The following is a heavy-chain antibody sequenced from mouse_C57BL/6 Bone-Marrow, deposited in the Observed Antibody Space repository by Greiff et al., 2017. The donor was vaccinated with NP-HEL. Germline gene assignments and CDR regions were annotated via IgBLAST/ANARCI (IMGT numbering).Heavy chain of an antibody. D-gene: IGHD2-3*01. Sequence: VQLQQPGAELVMPGASVKLSCKASGYTFTSYWMHWVKQRPGQGLEWIGEIDPSDSYTNYNQKFKGKSTLTVDKSSSTAYMQLSSLTSEDSAVYYWARRGWSLYWYFDVWGTGTTVTVSS. CDR1: GYTFTSYW. V-gene: IGHV1-69*01. CDR2: IDPSDSYT. J-gene: IGHJ1*03. CDR3: ARRGWSLYWYFDV.